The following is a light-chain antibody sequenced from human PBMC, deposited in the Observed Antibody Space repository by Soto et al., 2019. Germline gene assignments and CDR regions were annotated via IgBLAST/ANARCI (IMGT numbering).Light chain of an antibody. V-gene: IGKV3-11*01. Sequence: EIVLTQSPATLSLSPGERATLSCRASQSVSSYLAWYQQKPGQAPRLLIYGASNRATGIPARFSGSGSGTDFTLTSSSLEPEDFAVYYCQQRSNWPITFGQGTRLENK. CDR3: QQRSNWPIT. J-gene: IGKJ5*01. CDR2: GAS. CDR1: QSVSSY.